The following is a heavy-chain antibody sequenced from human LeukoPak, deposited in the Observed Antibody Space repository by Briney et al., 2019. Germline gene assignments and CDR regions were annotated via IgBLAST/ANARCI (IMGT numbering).Heavy chain of an antibody. CDR3: AREIELQWFGESDY. CDR2: INDSGST. V-gene: IGHV4-34*01. J-gene: IGHJ4*02. D-gene: IGHD3-10*01. CDR1: GVSFNGYY. Sequence: SETLSLTCAVYGVSFNGYYWSWIRQPPGKGLEWIGEINDSGSTNYNPSLKSRVTMSVDTSKNQFSLKLSSVTAADTAVYYCAREIELQWFGESDYWGQGTLVTVSS.